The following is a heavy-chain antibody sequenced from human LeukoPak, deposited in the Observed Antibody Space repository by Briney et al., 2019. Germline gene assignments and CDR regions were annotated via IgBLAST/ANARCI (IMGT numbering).Heavy chain of an antibody. J-gene: IGHJ3*02. CDR3: ARERVAGTGDAFDI. CDR2: INPNSGGT. CDR1: GYTFTGYY. V-gene: IGHV1-2*04. Sequence: AASVTVSCKASGYTFTGYYMHWVRQAPGQGLEWMGWINPNSGGTNYAQKFQGWVTMTRDTSISTAYMELSRLRSDDTAVYYCARERVAGTGDAFDIWGQGTMVTVSS. D-gene: IGHD6-19*01.